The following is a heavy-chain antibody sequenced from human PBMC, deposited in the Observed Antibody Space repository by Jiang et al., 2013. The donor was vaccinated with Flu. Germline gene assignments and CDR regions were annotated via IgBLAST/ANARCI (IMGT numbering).Heavy chain of an antibody. CDR3: ARGYYDSSGYSNPFDL. CDR1: GGSINSPY. CDR2: ISYSGTT. D-gene: IGHD3-22*01. J-gene: IGHJ4*02. Sequence: GSGLVKPSETLSLTCTVSGGSINSPYWSWIRQPPGKGLEWIGYISYSGTTNYNPSLKSRVTISIDTSKNQFSLKLTSVTTADTAFYYCARGYYDSSGYSNPFDLWGQGTLVTVSS. V-gene: IGHV4-59*11.